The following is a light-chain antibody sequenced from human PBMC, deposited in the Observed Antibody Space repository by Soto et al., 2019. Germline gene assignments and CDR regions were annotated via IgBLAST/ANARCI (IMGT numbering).Light chain of an antibody. V-gene: IGKV3-15*01. Sequence: EIVMTQSPATLSVSPGERATLSCRASQSVSSNLAWYQQKPGQAPRLLIYGASTRATGIPARFSGSGSGTEFTHTISSLQSEDFAVYYCQQYNNWPPMAFGQRTKVEIK. CDR3: QQYNNWPPMA. J-gene: IGKJ1*01. CDR2: GAS. CDR1: QSVSSN.